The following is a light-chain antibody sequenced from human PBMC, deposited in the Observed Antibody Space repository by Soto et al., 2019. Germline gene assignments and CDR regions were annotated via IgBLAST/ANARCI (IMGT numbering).Light chain of an antibody. CDR1: QSVSSSY. Sequence: IVLTQSPGTLPLSPGERATLSCRASQSVSSSYLAWYQQKPGQAPRLLIYGASSRATGIPDRFSGSGSGTDFTLTISRLEPEDYAVYYCQQYGSSPVPFGGGTKEDIK. CDR3: QQYGSSPVP. V-gene: IGKV3-20*01. CDR2: GAS. J-gene: IGKJ4*01.